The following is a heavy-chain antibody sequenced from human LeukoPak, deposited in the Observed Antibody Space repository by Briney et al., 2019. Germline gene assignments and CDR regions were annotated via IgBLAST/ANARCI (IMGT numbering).Heavy chain of an antibody. J-gene: IGHJ4*02. D-gene: IGHD2-2*01. CDR2: ISSTSSDK. CDR1: GFTFSTYN. Sequence: GGSLRLSCAASGFTFSTYNMNWVRQAPGKGLEWVSSISSTSSDKYYADSVKGRFTISRDNAKKSLYLQMNSLRAEDTAVYYCARAPLHLAMYHYFDYWGQGTLVTVSS. CDR3: ARAPLHLAMYHYFDY. V-gene: IGHV3-21*01.